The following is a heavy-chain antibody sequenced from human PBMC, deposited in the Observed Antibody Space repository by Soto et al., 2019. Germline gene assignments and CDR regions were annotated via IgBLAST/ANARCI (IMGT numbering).Heavy chain of an antibody. V-gene: IGHV4-34*01. D-gene: IGHD3-3*01. CDR2: INHSGST. J-gene: IGHJ5*02. CDR1: GGSFSGYY. Sequence: SETLSLTCAVYGGSFSGYYWSWIRQPPGKGLEWIGEINHSGSTNYNPSLKSRVTISVDTSKNQFSLKLSSVTAADTAVYYCARDFYDFWSGYSLAFDPWGQGTLVTVSS. CDR3: ARDFYDFWSGYSLAFDP.